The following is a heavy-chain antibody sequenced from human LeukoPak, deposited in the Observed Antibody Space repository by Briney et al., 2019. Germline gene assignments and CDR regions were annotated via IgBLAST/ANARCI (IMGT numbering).Heavy chain of an antibody. CDR3: ASAKTTYSSGWYYYYMDV. Sequence: ASVKVSCKASGGTFSSDAISWVRQAPGQGLEWMGGIIPIFGTANYAQKFQGRVTITADESTSTAYMELSSLRSEDTAVYYCASAKTTYSSGWYYYYMDVWGKGTTVTVSS. CDR1: GGTFSSDA. CDR2: IIPIFGTA. D-gene: IGHD6-19*01. V-gene: IGHV1-69*13. J-gene: IGHJ6*03.